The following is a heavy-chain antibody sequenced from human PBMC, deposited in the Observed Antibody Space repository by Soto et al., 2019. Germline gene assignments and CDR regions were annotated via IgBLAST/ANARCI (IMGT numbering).Heavy chain of an antibody. Sequence: EVQLVESGEGLVQPGGSLRISCAASGFTFSNYAMHWVRQAPGKGLEYVSAISDNGGTTYYADSVKGRFTISRDNSKNTLYIQMGSLRAEDMAVYYCARGPSTVATWVDYWGQGTLVTVSS. CDR3: ARGPSTVATWVDY. V-gene: IGHV3-64*02. J-gene: IGHJ4*02. CDR1: GFTFSNYA. D-gene: IGHD4-17*01. CDR2: ISDNGGTT.